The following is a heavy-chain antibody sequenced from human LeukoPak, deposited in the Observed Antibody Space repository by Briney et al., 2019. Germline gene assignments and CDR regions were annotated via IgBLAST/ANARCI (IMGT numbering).Heavy chain of an antibody. CDR1: GXTFSSYS. CDR2: VSSSSSYI. CDR3: ARSYDFWSGYYRASFDY. J-gene: IGHJ4*02. V-gene: IGHV3-21*01. D-gene: IGHD3-3*01. Sequence: GGSLRLSCAASGXTFSSYSMNWVRQAPGKGLEWVWSVSSSSSYIYYADSVKGRFTISRDNAKNSLYLQMNSLRAEDTAVYYCARSYDFWSGYYRASFDYWGQGTLVTVSS.